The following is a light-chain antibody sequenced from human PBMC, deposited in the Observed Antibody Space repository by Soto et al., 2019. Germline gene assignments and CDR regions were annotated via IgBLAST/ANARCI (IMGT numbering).Light chain of an antibody. V-gene: IGKV3-15*01. CDR3: QQYNNWPLT. J-gene: IGKJ4*01. CDR2: GAS. Sequence: EIVMTQSPATLSVSPGGRATLSCRASQSVASNLAWYQQKPGQAPRLLIYGASTRATGIPARFSGSGSGTEFTLTISSLQSEDFAVYHCQQYNNWPLTFGGGTKVDI. CDR1: QSVASN.